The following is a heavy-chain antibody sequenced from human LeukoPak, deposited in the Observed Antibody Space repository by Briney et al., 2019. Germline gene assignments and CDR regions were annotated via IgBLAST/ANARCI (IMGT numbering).Heavy chain of an antibody. Sequence: GGSLRLSCAASGFTFSKYWMLWVRQAPGKGLESVSRINTDGTATTYADSVKGRFTVPRDNADNTMFLQMNSVRDEDTAVYYCATKQWLAPPPDSWGQGTPVTVSS. D-gene: IGHD6-19*01. J-gene: IGHJ4*02. CDR2: INTDGTAT. V-gene: IGHV3-74*01. CDR3: ATKQWLAPPPDS. CDR1: GFTFSKYW.